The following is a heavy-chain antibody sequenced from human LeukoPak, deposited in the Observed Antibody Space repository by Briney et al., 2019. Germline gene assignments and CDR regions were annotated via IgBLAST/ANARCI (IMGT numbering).Heavy chain of an antibody. CDR3: ARRSSGWSYDAFDI. CDR2: MNPNSGNT. Sequence: ASVKVSCKASGYVFTDYYIHWVRQATGQGLEWMGWMNPNSGNTGYAQKFQGRITITRNTSITTAYMELSSLRSEDTAVYYCARRSSGWSYDAFDIWGQGTMVTVSS. V-gene: IGHV1-8*03. CDR1: GYVFTDYY. D-gene: IGHD6-19*01. J-gene: IGHJ3*02.